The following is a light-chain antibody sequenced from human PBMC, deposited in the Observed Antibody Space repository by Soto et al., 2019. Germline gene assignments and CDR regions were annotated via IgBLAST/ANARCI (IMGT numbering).Light chain of an antibody. CDR3: QQYGSSLSIT. V-gene: IGKV3-20*01. CDR1: QSISSY. CDR2: GAS. J-gene: IGKJ5*01. Sequence: IVFAQASATPSLSPRERATLSWRAGQSISSYLARYQPKPGQAPRLLIYGASSRATGIPDRFSGSGSGTDFTLTISRLEPEDFAVYYCQQYGSSLSITFGQGTRLENK.